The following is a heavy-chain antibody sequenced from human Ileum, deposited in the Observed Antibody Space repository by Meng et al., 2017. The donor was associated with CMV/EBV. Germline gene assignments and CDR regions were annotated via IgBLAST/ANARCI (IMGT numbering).Heavy chain of an antibody. CDR3: VKDEFCCNSGNCYEGCPYYLGN. Sequence: GESLKISCATSGFTFSGYAMSWVRQAPGKGLEWVSVTYHDDSEIYYADSVKGRFTISRDRSRNTLYLQMNSLRAEDTALYYCVKDEFCCNSGNCYEGCPYYLGNWGRGTLVTVSS. V-gene: IGHV3-23*03. D-gene: IGHD2-21*01. J-gene: IGHJ4*02. CDR2: TYHDDSEI. CDR1: GFTFSGYA.